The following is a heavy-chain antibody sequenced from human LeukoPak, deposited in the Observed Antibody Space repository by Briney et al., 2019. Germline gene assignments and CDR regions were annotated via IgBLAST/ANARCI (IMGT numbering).Heavy chain of an antibody. J-gene: IGHJ4*02. D-gene: IGHD1-1*01. CDR1: GGSISSGGYY. CDR3: ARDRGGYYYFDY. CDR2: IYYSGST. Sequence: SETLSLTCTVSGGSISSGGYYWSWIRQHPGKGLEWIGYIYYSGSTYYNPSLKSRVTISVDTSKNQFSLRLSSVTAADTATYYCARDRGGYYYFDYWGQGTLVTVSS. V-gene: IGHV4-30-4*08.